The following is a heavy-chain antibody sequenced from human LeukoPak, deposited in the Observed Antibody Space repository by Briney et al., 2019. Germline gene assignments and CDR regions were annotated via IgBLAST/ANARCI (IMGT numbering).Heavy chain of an antibody. D-gene: IGHD4-17*01. J-gene: IGHJ4*02. CDR2: IYTSGST. CDR1: GGSISSYY. Sequence: KSSETLSLTCTVSGGSISSYYWSWIRQPAGTGLEWIGRIYTSGSTNYNPSLKSRVTISVDTSKNQFSLKLSSVTAADTAVYYCARGSALYSGGDYVDTNGHFDYWGQGTLVTVSS. V-gene: IGHV4-4*07. CDR3: ARGSALYSGGDYVDTNGHFDY.